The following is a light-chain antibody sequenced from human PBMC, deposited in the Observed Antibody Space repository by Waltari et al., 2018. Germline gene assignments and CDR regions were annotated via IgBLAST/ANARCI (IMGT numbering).Light chain of an antibody. V-gene: IGLV2-14*01. J-gene: IGLJ2*01. CDR2: EVS. CDR1: SSDVGGYNY. Sequence: QSALTQPASVSGSPGQSITISCTGTSSDVGGYNYVSWYQPHPGKVPKVMIYEVSNRPSGVSHRFSGSKSGNTASLTISGLQAEDEADYYCSSYRSGSILVFGGGTKVTVL. CDR3: SSYRSGSILV.